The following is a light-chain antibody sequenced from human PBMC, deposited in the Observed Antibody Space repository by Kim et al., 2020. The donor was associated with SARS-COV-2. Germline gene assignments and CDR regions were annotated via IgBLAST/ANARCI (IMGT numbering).Light chain of an antibody. CDR3: CSYAGSSTLV. Sequence: QSALTQPASVSGSPGQSITISCTGTSSDIGSYNLVSWYQQHPGKAPKPMIHEVSKRPSGVSDRFSGSKSGNTASLTISGLQAEDEADYYCCSYAGSSTLVFGGGTKLTVL. V-gene: IGLV2-23*02. CDR2: EVS. J-gene: IGLJ3*02. CDR1: SSDIGSYNL.